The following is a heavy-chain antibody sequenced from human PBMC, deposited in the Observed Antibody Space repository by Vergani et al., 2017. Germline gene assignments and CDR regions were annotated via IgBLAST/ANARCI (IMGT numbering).Heavy chain of an antibody. D-gene: IGHD4-17*01. CDR3: ARRGDYPHYYFDY. V-gene: IGHV5-51*03. Sequence: EVQLVQSGAEVKKPGASLKISCKGSGYNFTIYWIGWVRQMPGKGLEWMGIIYPGDSDTRYSPSFQGQVTISADKSISTAYLQWSSLKASDTAMYYCARRGDYPHYYFDYWGQGTLVTVSS. CDR1: GYNFTIYW. J-gene: IGHJ4*02. CDR2: IYPGDSDT.